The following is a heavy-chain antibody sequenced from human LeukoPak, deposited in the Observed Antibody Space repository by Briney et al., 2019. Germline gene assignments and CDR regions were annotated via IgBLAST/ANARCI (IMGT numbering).Heavy chain of an antibody. D-gene: IGHD3-3*01. CDR3: ARDLTYYDFWSGYYSSPGYFDY. V-gene: IGHV1-2*02. Sequence: ASVKVSCKASGYTFTGYYMHWVRQAPGQGLEWMGWINPNSGGTNYAQKFQGRVTMTRDTSISTAYMELSRLRSDDTAVYYCARDLTYYDFWSGYYSSPGYFDYWGQGTLVTVSS. CDR1: GYTFTGYY. CDR2: INPNSGGT. J-gene: IGHJ4*02.